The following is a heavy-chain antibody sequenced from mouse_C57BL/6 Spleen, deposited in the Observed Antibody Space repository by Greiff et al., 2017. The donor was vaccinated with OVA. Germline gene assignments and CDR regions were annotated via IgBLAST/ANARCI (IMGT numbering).Heavy chain of an antibody. Sequence: LVESGAELVRPGASVTLSCKASGYTFTDYEMHWVKQTPVHGLEWIGAIDPETGGTAYNQKFKGKAILTADKSSSTAYMELRSLTSEDSAVYYCTRGGDGYYFDYWGQGTTLTVSS. CDR2: IDPETGGT. J-gene: IGHJ2*01. D-gene: IGHD2-3*01. V-gene: IGHV1-15*01. CDR3: TRGGDGYYFDY. CDR1: GYTFTDYE.